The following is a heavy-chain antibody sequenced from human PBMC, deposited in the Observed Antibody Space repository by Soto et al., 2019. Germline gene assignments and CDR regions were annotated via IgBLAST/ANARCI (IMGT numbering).Heavy chain of an antibody. CDR3: ARQVQLEPPDY. D-gene: IGHD1-1*01. Sequence: PGESLKISCKGSGYSFTSYWISWVRQMPGKGLEWMGRLDPSDSYSNYSPCFQGHVTISADRSISTAYLQWSSLKGSGTAMSYCARQVQLEPPDYWGQGTLVTGFS. CDR1: GYSFTSYW. J-gene: IGHJ4*02. CDR2: LDPSDSYS. V-gene: IGHV5-10-1*01.